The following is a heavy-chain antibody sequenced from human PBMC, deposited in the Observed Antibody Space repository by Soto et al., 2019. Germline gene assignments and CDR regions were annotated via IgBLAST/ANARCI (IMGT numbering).Heavy chain of an antibody. Sequence: GGSLRLSCSAAGFSFGSNSMAWVRQAPGKGLEWVSSISGTGDSIYYADSVKGRFTISRDNPKNTLYLQMDSLRAEDTALYYCATGITAALFGHWGQGTLVTVSS. V-gene: IGHV3-23*01. CDR1: GFSFGSNS. J-gene: IGHJ4*02. D-gene: IGHD6-25*01. CDR2: ISGTGDSI. CDR3: ATGITAALFGH.